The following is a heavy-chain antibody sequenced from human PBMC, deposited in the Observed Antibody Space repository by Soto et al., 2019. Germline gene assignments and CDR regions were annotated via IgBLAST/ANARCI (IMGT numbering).Heavy chain of an antibody. CDR3: ARMVGHYYGMDV. V-gene: IGHV3-33*01. D-gene: IGHD2-15*01. CDR1: GFTFSTYG. Sequence: GGSLRLSCEASGFTFSTYGMHWVRQAPGKGLEWVAVIWDDGSEKYYGDSVKGRFIISRDNSKNTVYLQMNTLRVEDTAVYYCARMVGHYYGMDVWGQGTTVTVSS. J-gene: IGHJ6*02. CDR2: IWDDGSEK.